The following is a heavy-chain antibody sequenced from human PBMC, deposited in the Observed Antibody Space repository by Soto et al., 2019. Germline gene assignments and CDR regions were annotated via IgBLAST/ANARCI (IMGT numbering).Heavy chain of an antibody. CDR3: TTGTAMVFSGMDV. D-gene: IGHD5-18*01. CDR1: GVTFSNAW. Sequence: GGSLRLSCAASGVTFSNAWMNWVRQAPGKGLEWVGRIKSKTDGGTTDYAAPVKGRFTISRDDSKNTLYLQMNSLKTEDTAVYYCTTGTAMVFSGMDVWGQGTTVTVSS. J-gene: IGHJ6*02. CDR2: IKSKTDGGTT. V-gene: IGHV3-15*07.